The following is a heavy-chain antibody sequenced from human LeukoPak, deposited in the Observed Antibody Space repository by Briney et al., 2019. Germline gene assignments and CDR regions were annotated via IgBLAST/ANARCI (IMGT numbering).Heavy chain of an antibody. CDR3: ARGSGWSFPFDP. J-gene: IGHJ5*02. D-gene: IGHD6-19*01. CDR2: INHSGST. Sequence: SETLSLTCAVYGGSFSGYYWSWIRQPPGKGLEWIGEINHSGSTNYNPSLKSRVTISVDTSKNQFSLKLSSVTAADTAVYYCARGSGWSFPFDPWGQGTLVTVSS. CDR1: GGSFSGYY. V-gene: IGHV4-34*01.